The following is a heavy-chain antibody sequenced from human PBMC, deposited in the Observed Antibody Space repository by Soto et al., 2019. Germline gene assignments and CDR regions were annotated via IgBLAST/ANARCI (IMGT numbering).Heavy chain of an antibody. CDR2: INHSGST. CDR3: ATKYYGDYGAFDI. Sequence: SETLSLTCAVYGGSFSGYYWSWIGQPPGKGLEWIGEINHSGSTNYNPSLKSRVTISVDTSKNQFSLKLSSVTAADTAVYYCATKYYGDYGAFDIWGQGTMVTVS. V-gene: IGHV4-34*01. D-gene: IGHD4-17*01. J-gene: IGHJ3*02. CDR1: GGSFSGYY.